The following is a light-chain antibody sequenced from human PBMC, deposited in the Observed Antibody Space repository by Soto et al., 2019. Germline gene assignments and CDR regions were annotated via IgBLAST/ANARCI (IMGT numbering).Light chain of an antibody. CDR3: GTWDSSLSAGL. CDR2: DNN. Sequence: QSVLTQPPSVSAAPGQKVTISCSGSSSNIGRNYVSWYQQLPGTTPKLLIYDNNNRPSGIPDRFSGSKSGTSATLGITGLQTGDEADYYCGTWDSSLSAGLFGGGTQLTVL. V-gene: IGLV1-51*01. CDR1: SSNIGRNY. J-gene: IGLJ2*01.